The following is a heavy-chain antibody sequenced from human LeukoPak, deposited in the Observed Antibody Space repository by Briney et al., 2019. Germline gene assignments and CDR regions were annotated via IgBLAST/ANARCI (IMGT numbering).Heavy chain of an antibody. CDR1: GFMFNSHA. CDR3: AKDLEQWLMYYFDY. Sequence: GGSLRLSCAASGFMFNSHAMSWVRQAPGKGLEWVSAISGSGGSTYYADSVKGRFTISRDNSKNTLYLQMNSLRAEDTAVYYCAKDLEQWLMYYFDYWGQGTLVTVSS. D-gene: IGHD6-19*01. J-gene: IGHJ4*02. CDR2: ISGSGGST. V-gene: IGHV3-23*01.